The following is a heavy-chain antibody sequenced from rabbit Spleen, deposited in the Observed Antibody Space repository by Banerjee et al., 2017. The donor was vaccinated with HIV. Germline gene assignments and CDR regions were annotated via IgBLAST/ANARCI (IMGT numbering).Heavy chain of an antibody. D-gene: IGHD4-2*01. CDR1: GFSFGDRDV. V-gene: IGHV1S45*01. J-gene: IGHJ4*01. CDR2: IGIAGGSP. Sequence: QEQLVESGGGLVQPEGSLTLTCKASGFSFGDRDVMCWVRQAPGKGLEWIACIGIAGGSPGYASWAKGRFTISKTSSTTVTLQMTSLTGADTATYFCARGDFCFNLWGPGTLVTVS. CDR3: ARGDFCFNL.